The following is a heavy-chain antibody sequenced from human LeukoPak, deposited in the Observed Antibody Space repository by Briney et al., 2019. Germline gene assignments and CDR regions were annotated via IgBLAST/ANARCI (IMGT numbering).Heavy chain of an antibody. D-gene: IGHD3-16*01. V-gene: IGHV4-34*01. J-gene: IGHJ4*02. Sequence: SETLSLTCAVYGGSFSGYYWSWIRQPPGKGLEWIGEINHSGSTNYNPSLKSRVTISVDTSKNQFSLKLSSVTAADTAVYYCARLLAYWGDYWGQGTLVTVSS. CDR3: ARLLAYWGDY. CDR1: GGSFSGYY. CDR2: INHSGST.